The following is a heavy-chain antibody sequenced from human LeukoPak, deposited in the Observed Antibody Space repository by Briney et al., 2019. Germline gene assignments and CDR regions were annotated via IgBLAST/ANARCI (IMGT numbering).Heavy chain of an antibody. Sequence: ASVKVSCKASGYTFTGYYMHWVRQAPGQGLEWMGWINPNSGGTNYAQKFQGRVTMTRDTSISTAYMELSRLRSDDTAMYYCARGTSNDILTGYACDYWGQGTLVTVSS. CDR1: GYTFTGYY. D-gene: IGHD3-9*01. V-gene: IGHV1-2*02. CDR2: INPNSGGT. CDR3: ARGTSNDILTGYACDY. J-gene: IGHJ4*02.